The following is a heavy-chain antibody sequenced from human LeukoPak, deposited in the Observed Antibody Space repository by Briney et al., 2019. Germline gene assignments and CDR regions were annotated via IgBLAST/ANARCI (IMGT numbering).Heavy chain of an antibody. CDR1: GGSISSYY. V-gene: IGHV4-34*01. Sequence: TSETLSLTCTVSGGSISSYYWSWIRQPPGKGLEWIGEINHSGSTNYNPSLKSRVTISVDTSKNQFSLKLSSVTAADTAVYYCARDSYTIFGVVIKTPYNWFDPWGQGTLVTVSS. D-gene: IGHD3-3*01. CDR3: ARDSYTIFGVVIKTPYNWFDP. CDR2: INHSGST. J-gene: IGHJ5*02.